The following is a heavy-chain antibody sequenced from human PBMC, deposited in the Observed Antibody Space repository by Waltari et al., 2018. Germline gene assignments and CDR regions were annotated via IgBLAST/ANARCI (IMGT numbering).Heavy chain of an antibody. CDR1: GGSISSGGYY. V-gene: IGHV4-31*03. CDR3: ARGYYDILTGYYNAFDI. Sequence: QVQLQESGPGLVKPSQTLSLTCTVSGGSISSGGYYWSWIRQHPGKGLEWIGYIYYSGSTYYNPSLKSRVTISVDTSKNQCSLKLSSVTAADTAVYYCARGYYDILTGYYNAFDIWGQGTMVTVSS. J-gene: IGHJ3*02. D-gene: IGHD3-9*01. CDR2: IYYSGST.